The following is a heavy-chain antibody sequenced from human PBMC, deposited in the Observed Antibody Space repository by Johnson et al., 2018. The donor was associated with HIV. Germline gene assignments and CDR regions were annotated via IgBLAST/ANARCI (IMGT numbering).Heavy chain of an antibody. CDR3: AKGGQQLAESFDI. CDR1: GFTFSSYA. J-gene: IGHJ3*02. V-gene: IGHV3-23*04. CDR2: ITNSGSAT. D-gene: IGHD6-13*01. Sequence: VQLVESGGGVVQPGRSLRLSCAASGFTFSSYAMHWVRQAPGKGLEWVSVITNSGSATDYAHSVKGRFTISRDNSKNTLYLDMTSLRGGDTAVDFCAKGGQQLAESFDIWGQGTLVTVSS.